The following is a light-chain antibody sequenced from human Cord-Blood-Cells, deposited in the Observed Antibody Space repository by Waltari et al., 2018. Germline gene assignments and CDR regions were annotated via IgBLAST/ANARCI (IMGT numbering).Light chain of an antibody. CDR2: KDS. Sequence: SYELTQPPSLPVSPGQTARITCSGDALPKQYAYWYQQKPGQAPVLVIYKDSERPPGIPERFSGSSSGTTVTLTISGVQTEDEADYYCQSADSSGTYVVFGGGTKLTVL. CDR3: QSADSSGTYVV. J-gene: IGLJ2*01. V-gene: IGLV3-25*02. CDR1: ALPKQY.